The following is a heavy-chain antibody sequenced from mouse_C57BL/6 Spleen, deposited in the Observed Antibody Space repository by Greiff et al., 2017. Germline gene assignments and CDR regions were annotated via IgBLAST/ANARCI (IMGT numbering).Heavy chain of an antibody. J-gene: IGHJ1*03. D-gene: IGHD2-3*01. CDR1: GYTFTDYY. CDR2: INPNNGGT. CDR3: ARRDGYWYCDV. Sequence: VQLQQSGPELVKPGASVKISCKASGYTFTDYYMNWVKQSHGKSLEWIGDINPNNGGTSYNQKFKGKATLTVDKSSSTAYMELCSLTSEDSAVYYCARRDGYWYCDVWGTGTTVTVSS. V-gene: IGHV1-26*01.